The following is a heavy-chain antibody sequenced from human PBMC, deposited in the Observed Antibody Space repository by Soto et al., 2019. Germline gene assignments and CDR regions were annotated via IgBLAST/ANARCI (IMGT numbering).Heavy chain of an antibody. CDR3: ARAYSYGYRGPTRIGGYGMEV. CDR2: IYYSGST. CDR1: GGSISSGDYY. V-gene: IGHV4-30-4*01. D-gene: IGHD5-18*01. Sequence: SETLSLTCTVSGGSISSGDYYWSWIRQPPGKGLEWIGYIYYSGSTYYNPSLKSRVTISVDTSKNQFSLKLSSVTAADTAVYYCARAYSYGYRGPTRIGGYGMEVWGQGTTVTVSS. J-gene: IGHJ6*02.